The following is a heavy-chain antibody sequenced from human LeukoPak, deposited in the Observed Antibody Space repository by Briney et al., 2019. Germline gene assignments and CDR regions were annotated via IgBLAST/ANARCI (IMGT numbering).Heavy chain of an antibody. CDR2: ISSSGSTK. D-gene: IGHD3-10*01. CDR1: GFTFSSFE. V-gene: IGHV3-48*03. CDR3: ARDGVSMVRGVRVLDYYNYYMDV. J-gene: IGHJ6*03. Sequence: GGSLRLSCAVSGFTFSSFEMNWVRLAPGKGLEWVSYISSSGSTKYYADSVKGRFTISRDNAKNSLYLQMNSLRAEDTAVYYCARDGVSMVRGVRVLDYYNYYMDVWGKGTTVTISS.